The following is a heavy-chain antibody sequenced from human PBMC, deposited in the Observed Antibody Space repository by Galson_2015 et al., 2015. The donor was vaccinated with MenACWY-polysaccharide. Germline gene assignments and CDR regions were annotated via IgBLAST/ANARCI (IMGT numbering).Heavy chain of an antibody. D-gene: IGHD2-2*01. J-gene: IGHJ6*02. CDR1: GFTFGSYA. CDR3: ARAYCDRTTCYGMDV. Sequence: SLRLSCAASGFTFGSYAIHWVRQAPGKGLEWVAVISYDGSNKYYADSLKGRFTISRDNSKNMLYLQMNSLRAEDTAVYYCARAYCDRTTCYGMDVWGQGTTVTVSS. CDR2: ISYDGSNK. V-gene: IGHV3-30-3*01.